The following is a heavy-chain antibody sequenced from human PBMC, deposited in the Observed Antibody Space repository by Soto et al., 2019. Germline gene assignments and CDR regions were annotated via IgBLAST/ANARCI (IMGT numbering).Heavy chain of an antibody. Sequence: GGSLRLSCAASGFTFDDYAMHWVRQAPGKGLEWVSGISWNSGSIGYADSVKGRFTISRDNAKNSLYLQMNSLRAEDTALYYCAKVADSYGYFDYWGQGTLVTVSS. J-gene: IGHJ4*02. CDR2: ISWNSGSI. D-gene: IGHD5-18*01. V-gene: IGHV3-9*01. CDR1: GFTFDDYA. CDR3: AKVADSYGYFDY.